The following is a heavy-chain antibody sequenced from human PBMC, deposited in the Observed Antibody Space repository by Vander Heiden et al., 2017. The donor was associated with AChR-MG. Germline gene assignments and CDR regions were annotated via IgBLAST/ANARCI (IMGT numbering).Heavy chain of an antibody. CDR2: SDWDDDK. Sequence: VTLKESGPALVKPTQPLTLTCTFSGFSLSTRGMRVSWMRQPPGKALEWLARSDWDDDKFYSTSLKTRLTISKDTSKNQVVLTMTNMDPVDTATYYCARDITIFGVVTTGYGMDVWGQGTTVTVSS. V-gene: IGHV2-70*04. CDR3: ARDITIFGVVTTGYGMDV. D-gene: IGHD3-3*01. J-gene: IGHJ6*02. CDR1: GFSLSTRGMR.